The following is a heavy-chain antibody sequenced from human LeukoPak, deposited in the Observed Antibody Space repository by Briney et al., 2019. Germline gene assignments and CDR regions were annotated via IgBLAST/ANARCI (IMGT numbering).Heavy chain of an antibody. CDR2: IIPIFGTA. Sequence: SVKVSCKASGGTFSSYAISWVRQAPGQGLEWMGGIIPIFGTANYAQKFQGRVTITADKSTSTVYMDLSSLRSEDTAVYYCARDLSHRYYHSTGYAFDYWGQGTLVTVSS. CDR1: GGTFSSYA. V-gene: IGHV1-69*06. J-gene: IGHJ4*02. CDR3: ARDLSHRYYHSTGYAFDY. D-gene: IGHD3-22*01.